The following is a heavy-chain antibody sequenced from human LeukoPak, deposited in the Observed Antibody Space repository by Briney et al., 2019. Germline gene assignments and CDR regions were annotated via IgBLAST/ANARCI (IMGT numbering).Heavy chain of an antibody. D-gene: IGHD3-10*01. J-gene: IGHJ6*03. CDR1: GGSISSYY. CDR2: IYYSGST. CDR3: AREVMVRGVIGQNYMDV. Sequence: SETLSLTCTVSGGSISSYYWSWIRQPPGRGLEWIGSIYYSGSTYYNPSLKSRVTISVDTSKNQFSLKLSSVTAADTAVYYCAREVMVRGVIGQNYMDVWGKGTTVTISS. V-gene: IGHV4-59*05.